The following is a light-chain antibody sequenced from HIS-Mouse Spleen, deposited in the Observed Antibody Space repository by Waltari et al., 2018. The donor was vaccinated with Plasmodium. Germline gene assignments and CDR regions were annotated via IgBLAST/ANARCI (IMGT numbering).Light chain of an antibody. J-gene: IGLJ2*01. Sequence: SYELTQPPSVSVSPGPTASITCSGDKLGYKYACWYQQKPGQSPVLVIYQDSKRPSGIPERFSGSNSGDTATLTISGTQAMDEADYYCQAWDSSTVVFGGGTKLTVL. CDR1: KLGYKY. V-gene: IGLV3-1*01. CDR2: QDS. CDR3: QAWDSSTVV.